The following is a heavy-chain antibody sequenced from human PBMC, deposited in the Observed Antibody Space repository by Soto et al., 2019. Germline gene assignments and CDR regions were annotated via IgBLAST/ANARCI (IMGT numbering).Heavy chain of an antibody. CDR2: IYHSGST. D-gene: IGHD2-15*01. CDR3: ARSPVVVVAATERGSWFDP. J-gene: IGHJ5*02. V-gene: IGHV4-4*02. Sequence: QVQLQESGPGLVKPSGTLSLTCAVSSGSISSSNWWSWVRQPPGKGLEWIGEIYHSGSTNYNPSLTSRVTISVDKSKNQFSLKLSSVTAADTAVYYCARSPVVVVAATERGSWFDPWGQGTLVTVSS. CDR1: SGSISSSNW.